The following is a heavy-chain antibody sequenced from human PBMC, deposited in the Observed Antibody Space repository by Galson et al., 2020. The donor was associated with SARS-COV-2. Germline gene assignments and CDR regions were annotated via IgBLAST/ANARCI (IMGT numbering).Heavy chain of an antibody. CDR2: ISQSGST. J-gene: IGHJ4*02. D-gene: IGHD6-13*01. V-gene: IGHV4-38-2*01. CDR3: ARQGQQKELFDY. Sequence: SETLSLTCAVSGYSILSGYYWGWIRQPPGKGLEWIWSISQSGSTYSNPSLKSRVTMSVDTSKNQFSLTLSSMTAADTAVYFCARQGQQKELFDYWGRGSLVTVSS. CDR1: GYSILSGYY.